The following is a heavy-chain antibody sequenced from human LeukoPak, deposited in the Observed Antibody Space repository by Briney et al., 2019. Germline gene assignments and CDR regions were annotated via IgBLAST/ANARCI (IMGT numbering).Heavy chain of an antibody. J-gene: IGHJ3*02. CDR3: ARDWNSSGWSHAFDI. CDR1: GFTFSSYA. V-gene: IGHV3-23*01. CDR2: ISGSGGST. D-gene: IGHD6-19*01. Sequence: AGGSLRLSCAASGFTFSSYAMSWVRQAPGKGLEWVSAISGSGGSTYYADSVKGRFTISRDNAKNSLYLQMNSLRAEDTAVYYCARDWNSSGWSHAFDIWGQGTMVTVSS.